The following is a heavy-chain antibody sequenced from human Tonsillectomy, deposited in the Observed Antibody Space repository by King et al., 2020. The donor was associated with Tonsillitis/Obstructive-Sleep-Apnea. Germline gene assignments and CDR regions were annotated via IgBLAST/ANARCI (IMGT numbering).Heavy chain of an antibody. CDR2: TRNKANSYIT. CDR3: AREGDCRSSYPRGYYMDV. CDR1: GFTFSDHY. D-gene: IGHD3-3*01. Sequence: VQLVESGGGLVQPGGSLRLSCAASGFTFSDHYMDWVRQAPGKGLEWVGRTRNKANSYITKYAASVKGRFTISRDDSKNSLYLQMNSLKTEDTAVYYCAREGDCRSSYPRGYYMDVWGKGTTVTVSS. V-gene: IGHV3-72*01. J-gene: IGHJ6*03.